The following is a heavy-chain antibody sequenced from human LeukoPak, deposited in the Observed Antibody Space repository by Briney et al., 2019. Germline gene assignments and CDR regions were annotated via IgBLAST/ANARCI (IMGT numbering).Heavy chain of an antibody. CDR2: ISNSAGST. J-gene: IGHJ4*02. D-gene: IGHD3-10*01. CDR1: GFTFTSYE. V-gene: IGHV3-23*01. CDR3: AKRASGSGTSLYYFDY. Sequence: PGGSLRLSCAASGFTFTSYEMSWVRQAPGKGLEWVSVISNSAGSTFYADSVKGRFTISRDNSKNTLYLQMNSLRAEDTAVYYCAKRASGSGTSLYYFDYWGQGTLVTVSS.